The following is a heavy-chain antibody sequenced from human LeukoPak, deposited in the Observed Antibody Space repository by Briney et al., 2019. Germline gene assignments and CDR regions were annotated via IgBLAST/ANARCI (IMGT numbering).Heavy chain of an antibody. CDR1: GYTFTGYY. J-gene: IGHJ5*02. CDR3: ARGVGATTADNWFDP. Sequence: EVSVTVSCKASGYTFTGYYMHWVRQAPGQGLEWMGWINPNSGGTNYAQKFQGRVTMTRDTSISTAYMELSRLRSDDTAVYYCARGVGATTADNWFDPWGQGTLVTVSS. CDR2: INPNSGGT. D-gene: IGHD1-26*01. V-gene: IGHV1-2*02.